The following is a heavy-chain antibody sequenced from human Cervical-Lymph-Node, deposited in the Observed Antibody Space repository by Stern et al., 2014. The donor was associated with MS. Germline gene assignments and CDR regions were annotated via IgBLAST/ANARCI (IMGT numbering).Heavy chain of an antibody. CDR1: GFTFSSFA. CDR3: VRVSWGSYDY. J-gene: IGHJ4*02. CDR2: ITTNGGTT. V-gene: IGHV3-64D*06. Sequence: QLVQSGGGLVQPGGSLRLSCSASGFTFSSFAMHWVRQAPAKGLEFVSAITTNGGTTHNADSVKGRFTLSRDNSKSMVYLDMTSLRPEDTAVYYCVRVSWGSYDYWGQGTLVTVSS. D-gene: IGHD3-16*01.